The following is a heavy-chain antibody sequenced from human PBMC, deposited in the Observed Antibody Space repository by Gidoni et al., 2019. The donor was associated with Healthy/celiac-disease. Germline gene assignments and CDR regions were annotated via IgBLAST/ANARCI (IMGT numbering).Heavy chain of an antibody. V-gene: IGHV3-23*01. CDR2: ISGSGGST. CDR3: AKDQVRIVGATTNVGFDY. D-gene: IGHD1-26*01. CDR1: GFTFSSYA. Sequence: EVQLLESGGGLVQPGGSLRLSCAASGFTFSSYAMSWVRQAPGKGLEWVSAISGSGGSTYYADSVKGRFTISRDNSKNTLYLQMNSLRAEDTAVYYCAKDQVRIVGATTNVGFDYWGQGTLVTVSS. J-gene: IGHJ4*02.